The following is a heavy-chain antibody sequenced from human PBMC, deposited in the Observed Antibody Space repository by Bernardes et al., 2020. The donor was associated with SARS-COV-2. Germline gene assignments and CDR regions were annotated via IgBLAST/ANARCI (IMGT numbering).Heavy chain of an antibody. V-gene: IGHV3-74*01. CDR2: IYLDETST. CDR1: GFTFPTSW. Sequence: SLILSCAASGFTFPTSWMHWVRQAPGPGLVWVSRIYLDETSTNYADSVKGRFTISRDNAKNTLYLQMNSLRAEDTAVYYCARGGLLGYYGLDVWGQGTTVTVSS. J-gene: IGHJ6*02. CDR3: ARGGLLGYYGLDV. D-gene: IGHD2-21*02.